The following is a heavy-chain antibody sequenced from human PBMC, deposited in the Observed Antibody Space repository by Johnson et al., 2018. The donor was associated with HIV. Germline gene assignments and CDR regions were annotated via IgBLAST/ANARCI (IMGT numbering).Heavy chain of an antibody. D-gene: IGHD6-13*01. V-gene: IGHV3-20*04. CDR1: GFTFDDYG. CDR3: TTDPHRVSRWGGGDAFDI. Sequence: VQLVESGGGVVRPGGSLRLSCAASGFTFDDYGMSWVRQAPGKGLEWVSGINWNGGSTGYADSVKGRFTISRDNAKNSLYLQMNSLKTEDTAVYYCTTDPHRVSRWGGGDAFDIWGQGTLVTVSS. CDR2: INWNGGST. J-gene: IGHJ3*02.